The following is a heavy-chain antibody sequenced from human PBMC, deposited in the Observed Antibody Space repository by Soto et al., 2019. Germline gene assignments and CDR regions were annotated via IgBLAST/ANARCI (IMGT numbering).Heavy chain of an antibody. D-gene: IGHD6-13*01. CDR3: ARRSSSWNPFDP. CDR2: IYYSGST. V-gene: IGHV4-39*01. Sequence: PSEPLSLTCTVSGGSISSSSYYWGWIRQPPGKGLEWIGSIYYSGSTYYNPSLKSRVTISVDTSKNQFSLKLSSVTAADTAVYYCARRSSSWNPFDPWGQGILVTVSS. CDR1: GGSISSSSYY. J-gene: IGHJ5*02.